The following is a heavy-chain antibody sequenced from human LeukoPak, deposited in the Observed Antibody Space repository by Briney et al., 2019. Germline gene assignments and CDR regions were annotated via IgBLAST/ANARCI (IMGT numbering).Heavy chain of an antibody. CDR1: GFTFSSYG. J-gene: IGHJ4*02. D-gene: IGHD1-26*01. V-gene: IGHV3-30*02. Sequence: GGSLRLSCAASGFTFSSYGMHWVRQAPGKGLEWVAFIRYDGSDKHYADSVKGRFTISRDNSKDTLYLQMNNLGPEDTAVYYCAKDLELAPFDYWGQGTLATVSS. CDR2: IRYDGSDK. CDR3: AKDLELAPFDY.